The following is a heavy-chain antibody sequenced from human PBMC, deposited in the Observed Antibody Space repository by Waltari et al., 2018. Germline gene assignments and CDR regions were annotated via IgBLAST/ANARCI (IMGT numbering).Heavy chain of an antibody. CDR3: ATRIMITFGTDY. V-gene: IGHV3-33*01. CDR1: GFTFSSYG. D-gene: IGHD3-16*01. J-gene: IGHJ4*02. Sequence: QVQLVESGGGVVQPGRSLRLSCAASGFTFSSYGMHWVRQAPGKGLEWVAVRWYDGSNKYYADSLKGRVTISRDNSKNTLYLQMNSLRAEDTAVYYCATRIMITFGTDYWGQGTLVTVSS. CDR2: RWYDGSNK.